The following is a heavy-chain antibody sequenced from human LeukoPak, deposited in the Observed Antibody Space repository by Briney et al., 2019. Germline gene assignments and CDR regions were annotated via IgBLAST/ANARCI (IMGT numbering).Heavy chain of an antibody. J-gene: IGHJ4*02. CDR2: ISYDGSNK. CDR3: AKDSAEGSFGY. D-gene: IGHD3-10*01. Sequence: GRSLRLSCAASGFTFSSYGMHWVRQAPGKGLEWVAVISYDGSNKYYADSVKGRFTISRDNSKNTLYLQMNSLRAEDTAVYYCAKDSAEGSFGYWGQGTLATVSS. V-gene: IGHV3-30*18. CDR1: GFTFSSYG.